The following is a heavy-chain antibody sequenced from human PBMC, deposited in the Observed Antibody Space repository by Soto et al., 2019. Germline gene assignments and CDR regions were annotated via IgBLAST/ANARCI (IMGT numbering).Heavy chain of an antibody. CDR1: GFTFSYYW. J-gene: IGHJ3*01. V-gene: IGHV3-74*01. CDR2: IHSGGSST. Sequence: EVQLVESEGGLVQPGGSLSLSCAASGFTFSYYWMHWVRQAPGQGLVWVSRIHSGGSSTTYADSVKGRFTISRDNAKNTLSLQMNSLRVEDTAVYYCARGDRGAFDLWGQGTMVTVSS. CDR3: ARGDRGAFDL. D-gene: IGHD2-21*02.